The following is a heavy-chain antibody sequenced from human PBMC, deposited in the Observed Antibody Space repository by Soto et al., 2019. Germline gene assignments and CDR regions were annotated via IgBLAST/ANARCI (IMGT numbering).Heavy chain of an antibody. V-gene: IGHV3-21*01. D-gene: IGHD2-15*01. J-gene: IGHJ4*02. CDR1: GFTFSSYS. CDR3: ARGISRGYCSGGSCYSKIRFDY. CDR2: ISSSSSYI. Sequence: GGSLRLSCAASGFTFSSYSMNWVRQAPGKGLEWVSSISSSSSYIYYADSVKGRFTISRDNAKNSLYLQMNSLRAEDTAVYYCARGISRGYCSGGSCYSKIRFDYWGQGTLVTVSS.